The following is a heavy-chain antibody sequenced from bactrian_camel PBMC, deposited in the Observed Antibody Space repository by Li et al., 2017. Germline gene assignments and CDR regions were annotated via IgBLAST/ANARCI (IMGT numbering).Heavy chain of an antibody. V-gene: IGHV3S31*01. D-gene: IGHD1*01. Sequence: VQLVESGGGSVQAGKSLRLSCKTTGDPYSSNCRAWFRQAPGKEREGVAAFYIGAGSTYYADSVKGRFTISHDNAKNMLYLDMNSLKPEDTAMYYCAIGLHLEIMGSWADADFEHWGQGTQVTVS. J-gene: IGHJ4*01. CDR3: AIGLHLEIMGSWADADFEH. CDR2: FYIGAGST. CDR1: GDPYSSNC.